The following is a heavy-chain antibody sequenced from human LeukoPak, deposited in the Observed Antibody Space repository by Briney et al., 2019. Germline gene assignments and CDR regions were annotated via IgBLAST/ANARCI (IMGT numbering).Heavy chain of an antibody. CDR3: ARGESNYENYYYYYMDV. CDR2: IIPIFGTA. Sequence: GASVKVSCKASGGTFSSYAISWVRQAPGQGLEWMGGIIPIFGTANYAQKFQGRVTITADESTSTAYMELSSLRSEDTAVYYCARGESNYENYYYYYMDVWGKGTTVTVSS. D-gene: IGHD4-11*01. J-gene: IGHJ6*03. CDR1: GGTFSSYA. V-gene: IGHV1-69*13.